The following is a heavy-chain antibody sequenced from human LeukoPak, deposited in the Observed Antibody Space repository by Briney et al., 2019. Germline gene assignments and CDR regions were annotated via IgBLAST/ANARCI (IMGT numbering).Heavy chain of an antibody. CDR2: ISYDGSNK. V-gene: IGHV3-30*18. D-gene: IGHD6-19*01. J-gene: IGHJ6*03. Sequence: GGSLRLSCAASGFTFSSYGMHWVRQAPGKGLEWVAVISYDGSNKYYADSVKGRFTISRDNSKNTLYLQMNSLRAEDTAVYYCAKIRDRSGWSYYYYYYMDVWGKGTTVTVSS. CDR1: GFTFSSYG. CDR3: AKIRDRSGWSYYYYYYMDV.